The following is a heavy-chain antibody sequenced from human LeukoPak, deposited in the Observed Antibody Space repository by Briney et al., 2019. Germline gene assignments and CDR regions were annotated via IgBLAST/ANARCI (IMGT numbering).Heavy chain of an antibody. CDR1: GYTFTDYY. V-gene: IGHV1-2*02. J-gene: IGHJ4*02. CDR3: ARDGSFDY. CDR2: ISANIGGT. Sequence: ASVKVSCKASGYTFTDYYIHWLRQDPGQGLEWMGWISANIGGTNYAQKFRGRVTMTKDTSISTAYMELSGLTSDDTAVYYCARDGSFDYWGQGTLVTVSS. D-gene: IGHD5-12*01.